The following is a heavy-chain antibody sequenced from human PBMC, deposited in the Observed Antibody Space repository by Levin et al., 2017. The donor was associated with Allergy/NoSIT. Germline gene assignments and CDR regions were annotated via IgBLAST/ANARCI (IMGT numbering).Heavy chain of an antibody. CDR1: GFTLSNFE. J-gene: IGHJ4*02. CDR3: ARGHRYCSGGSCFLCDS. D-gene: IGHD2-15*01. V-gene: IGHV3-48*03. CDR2: ISRSGNTI. Sequence: SLKISCAASGFTLSNFEMNWVRQAPGKGLECVSYISRSGNTIYYADSVKGRFTISRDNAKNSLYLQMNSLRAEDTAVYYCARGHRYCSGGSCFLCDSWGQGTLVAVSS.